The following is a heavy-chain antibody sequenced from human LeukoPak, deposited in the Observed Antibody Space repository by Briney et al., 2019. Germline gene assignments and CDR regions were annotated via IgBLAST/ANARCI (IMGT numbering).Heavy chain of an antibody. CDR2: ISSSGSTI. Sequence: GGSLRLSCTASGFTFSSYEMNWVRQAPGKGLEWVSYISSSGSTIYYADSVKGRFTISRDNAKNSPYLQMNSLRAEDTAVYYCARDQGDYVFDYWGQGTLVTVSS. CDR1: GFTFSSYE. V-gene: IGHV3-48*03. CDR3: ARDQGDYVFDY. D-gene: IGHD4-17*01. J-gene: IGHJ4*02.